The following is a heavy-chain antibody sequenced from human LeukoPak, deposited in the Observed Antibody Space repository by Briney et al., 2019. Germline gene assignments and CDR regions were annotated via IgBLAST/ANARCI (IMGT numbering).Heavy chain of an antibody. J-gene: IGHJ4*02. CDR2: IRYDGSNK. V-gene: IGHV3-30*02. Sequence: GGSLRLSCAASGFTFSSYGMHWVRQAPGKGLEWVAFIRYDGSNKYYADSVKGRFTISRDNSKKTLYLQMNSLRAEDTAVYYCAKEYCSSTSCYITGDYWGQGTLVTVSS. CDR1: GFTFSSYG. CDR3: AKEYCSSTSCYITGDY. D-gene: IGHD2-2*02.